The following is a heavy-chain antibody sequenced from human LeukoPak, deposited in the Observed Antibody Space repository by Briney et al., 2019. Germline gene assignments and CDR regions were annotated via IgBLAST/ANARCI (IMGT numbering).Heavy chain of an antibody. CDR1: GYTFTGYY. Sequence: GASVKVSCKASGYTFTGYYMHWVRLAPGQGLEWMGWINPNSGGTNYAQKFQGRVTMTRDTSISTAYMELSRLRSDDTAVYYCARETTIVGATIYFDYWGQGTLVTVSS. CDR2: INPNSGGT. V-gene: IGHV1-2*02. CDR3: ARETTIVGATIYFDY. J-gene: IGHJ4*02. D-gene: IGHD1-26*01.